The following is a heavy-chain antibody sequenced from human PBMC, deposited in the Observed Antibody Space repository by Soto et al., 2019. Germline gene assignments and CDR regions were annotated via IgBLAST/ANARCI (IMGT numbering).Heavy chain of an antibody. J-gene: IGHJ4*02. Sequence: PSETLSLTCTVSCDSISSNGYYCSWIRQHPGKGLEWSGDIHYSGSTNYNPSLKSRVTISVDMCKNQFSLRLNSVTAADTAVYYCARLAHPYTSTWYFGYWGQGTLVNVSS. CDR3: ARLAHPYTSTWYFGY. V-gene: IGHV4-61*08. D-gene: IGHD6-13*01. CDR2: IHYSGST. CDR1: CDSISSNGYY.